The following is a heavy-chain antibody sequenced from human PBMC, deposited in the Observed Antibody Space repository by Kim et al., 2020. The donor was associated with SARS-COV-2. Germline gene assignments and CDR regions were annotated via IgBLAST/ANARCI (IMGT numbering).Heavy chain of an antibody. V-gene: IGHV3-53*01. CDR2: IYSGGST. J-gene: IGHJ4*02. Sequence: GGSLRLSCAASGFTVSSNYMSWVRQAPGKGLEWVSVIYSGGSTYYADSVKGRFTISRDNSKNTLYLQMNSLRAEDTAVYYCAVKYCGGDCYSEYYFDYWGQGTLVTVSS. D-gene: IGHD2-21*02. CDR3: AVKYCGGDCYSEYYFDY. CDR1: GFTVSSNY.